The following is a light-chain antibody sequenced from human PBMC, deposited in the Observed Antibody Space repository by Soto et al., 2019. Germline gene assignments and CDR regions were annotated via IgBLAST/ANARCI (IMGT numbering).Light chain of an antibody. CDR2: SNN. V-gene: IGLV1-44*01. CDR1: SSNIGSNT. J-gene: IGLJ3*02. Sequence: QSVLTQPPSASGTPGQRVTISCSGSSSNIGSNTVNWYQQLPGTAPKLLIHSNNQRPSGVPDRFSGSKSGTSASLAISGLQSEDEADYHCAAWDDSLNGPVCGGVAKATVL. CDR3: AAWDDSLNGPV.